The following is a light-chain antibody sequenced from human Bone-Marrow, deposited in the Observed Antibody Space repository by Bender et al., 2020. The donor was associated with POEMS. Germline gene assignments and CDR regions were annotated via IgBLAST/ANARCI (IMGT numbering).Light chain of an antibody. CDR3: AVWDDSLNGWV. J-gene: IGLJ3*02. V-gene: IGLV1-44*01. CDR2: SRQ. Sequence: QSVLIQPPSASGTPGQSVTISCSGGISNIGAHAVNWYQHLPGTAAKLLIYSRQRRPSKVPDRFSGSRSGTSASLAVSGLQSEDEADSYGAVWDDSLNGWVFGGRTRLTVL. CDR1: ISNIGAHA.